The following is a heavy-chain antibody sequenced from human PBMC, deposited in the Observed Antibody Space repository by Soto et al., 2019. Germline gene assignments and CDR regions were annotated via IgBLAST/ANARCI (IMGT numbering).Heavy chain of an antibody. CDR3: ARDISVGDYYYGMDV. D-gene: IGHD3-10*01. Sequence: SVKVSCKASGGTFSSYAISWVRQAPGQGLEWMGGIIPIFGTANYAQKFQGRVTITADESTSTAYMELSSLRSEDTAVYYCARDISVGDYYYGMDVWGQGTTVTVSS. CDR1: GGTFSSYA. CDR2: IIPIFGTA. J-gene: IGHJ6*02. V-gene: IGHV1-69*13.